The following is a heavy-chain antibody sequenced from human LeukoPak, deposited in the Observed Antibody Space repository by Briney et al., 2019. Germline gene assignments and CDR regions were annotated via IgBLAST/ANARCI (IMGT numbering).Heavy chain of an antibody. V-gene: IGHV4-34*01. CDR3: ARGRVDIVVVVAAPRDYYYGMDV. D-gene: IGHD2-15*01. CDR2: INHSGST. J-gene: IGHJ6*04. CDR1: GGSFSGYY. Sequence: SETLSLTCAVYGGSFSGYYWSWIRQPPGKGLEWIGEINHSGSTNYNPSLKSRVTISVDTSKNQFSLKLSSVTAAGTAVYYCARGRVDIVVVVAAPRDYYYGMDVWGKGTTVTVSS.